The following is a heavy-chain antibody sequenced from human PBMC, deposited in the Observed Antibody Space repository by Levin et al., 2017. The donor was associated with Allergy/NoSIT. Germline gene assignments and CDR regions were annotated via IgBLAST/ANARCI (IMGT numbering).Heavy chain of an antibody. CDR2: IYHSGST. V-gene: IGHV4-30-2*01. J-gene: IGHJ5*02. CDR1: GGSISSGGYS. CDR3: AREAGYSGYGGFDP. D-gene: IGHD5-12*01. Sequence: SQTLSLTCAVSGGSISSGGYSWSWIRQPPGKGLEWIGYIYHSGSTYYNPSLKSRVTISVDRSKNQFSLKLSSVTAADTAVYYCAREAGYSGYGGFDPWGQGTLVTVSS.